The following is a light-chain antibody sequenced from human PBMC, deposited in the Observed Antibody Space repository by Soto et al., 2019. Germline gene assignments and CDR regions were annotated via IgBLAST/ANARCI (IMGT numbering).Light chain of an antibody. CDR1: ESIIRH. Sequence: DIQMTQSPSSLSASVGDRVTITCRASESIIRHLNWYQQKPVKAPTLLIYAASSLQNGVPSRFSGSGSGTDFTLIISNLQPEDFATYYCQQSYSTLSITFGQGTRLEIK. CDR2: AAS. CDR3: QQSYSTLSIT. J-gene: IGKJ5*01. V-gene: IGKV1-39*01.